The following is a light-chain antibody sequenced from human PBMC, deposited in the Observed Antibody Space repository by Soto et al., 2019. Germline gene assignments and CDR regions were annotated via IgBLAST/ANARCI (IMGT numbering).Light chain of an antibody. CDR2: DAS. V-gene: IGKV3-11*01. CDR1: QSVSSY. J-gene: IGKJ4*01. CDR3: QQRSNWPPLT. Sequence: EIVLTKSPCTLSFSPLERSTLSFISSQSVSSYLAWYQQKPVQAPRLLIYDASNRATGIPARFSGSGSGTDFTLTISSLEPEDFAIYYCQQRSNWPPLTFGGGTKVDI.